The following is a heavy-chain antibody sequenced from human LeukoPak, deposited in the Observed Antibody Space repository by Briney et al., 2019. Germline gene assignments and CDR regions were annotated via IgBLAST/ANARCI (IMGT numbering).Heavy chain of an antibody. CDR1: GYTSSSYG. D-gene: IGHD5-18*01. Sequence: ASVKVSCKSSGYTSSSYGISWMRQAPGQGLEWMGWISTYNVNTNYAQKFQGRVTMTTDTSTSTAYMELSRLRSDDTAVYYCARAKYSYGYFDYWGQGTLVAVSS. CDR3: ARAKYSYGYFDY. J-gene: IGHJ4*02. CDR2: ISTYNVNT. V-gene: IGHV1-18*01.